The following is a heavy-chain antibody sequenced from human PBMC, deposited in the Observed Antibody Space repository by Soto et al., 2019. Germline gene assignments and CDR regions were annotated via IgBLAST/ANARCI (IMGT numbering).Heavy chain of an antibody. Sequence: LRLSCAVSGFTFSGDSMNWVRQAPGKGLEWDSSISTTSTYIYYADSVKVLFTISRDNAHNSLHLLMTTLRAADTAVYYSTCDYDMDVWGQGATVAVST. CDR2: ISTTSTYI. J-gene: IGHJ6*01. V-gene: IGHV3-21*01. CDR3: TCDYDMDV. CDR1: GFTFSGDS.